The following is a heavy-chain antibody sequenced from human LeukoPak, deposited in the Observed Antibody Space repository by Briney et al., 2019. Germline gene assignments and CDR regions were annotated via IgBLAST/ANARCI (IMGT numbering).Heavy chain of an antibody. CDR1: GGSISSYY. J-gene: IGHJ6*03. CDR3: AREGYQLLYYYYYYMDV. D-gene: IGHD2-2*01. Sequence: SETLSLTCTVSGGSISSYYWSWIRQPAGKGLEWIGRIYTSGSTNYNPSLKSRVTMSVDTSKSQFSLKLSSVTAADTAVYYCAREGYQLLYYYYYYMDVWGKGTTVTVSS. V-gene: IGHV4-4*07. CDR2: IYTSGST.